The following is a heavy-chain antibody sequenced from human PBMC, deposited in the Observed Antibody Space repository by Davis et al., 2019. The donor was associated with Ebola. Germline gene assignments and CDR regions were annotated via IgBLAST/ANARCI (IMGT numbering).Heavy chain of an antibody. J-gene: IGHJ5*02. CDR1: GDSLSRRSTA. V-gene: IGHV6-1*01. CDR3: ARDESIAVAGPRGWFDP. Sequence: SQTLSLTCAISGDSLSRRSTAWNWIRQSPSRGLEWLGRTYYRSKWYNDYAVSVKSRIIITPDTSRNQLSLQLNSVTPEDAAVYYCARDESIAVAGPRGWFDPWGQGTLVTVSS. CDR2: TYYRSKWYN. D-gene: IGHD6-19*01.